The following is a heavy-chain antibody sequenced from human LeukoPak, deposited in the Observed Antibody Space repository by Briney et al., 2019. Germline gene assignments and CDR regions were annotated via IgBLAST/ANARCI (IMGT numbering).Heavy chain of an antibody. V-gene: IGHV3-7*01. J-gene: IGHJ4*02. D-gene: IGHD3-22*01. Sequence: PGGSLRLSCAASGFTFSSYWMSWVRQAPGKGLEWVADIKQDGSEKYYVDSVKGRFTISRDNAKNSLYLQMNSLRAEDTAVYYCARDVSFSRPRYAWGVVVITEDEYYFDYWGQGTLVTVSS. CDR3: ARDVSFSRPRYAWGVVVITEDEYYFDY. CDR2: IKQDGSEK. CDR1: GFTFSSYW.